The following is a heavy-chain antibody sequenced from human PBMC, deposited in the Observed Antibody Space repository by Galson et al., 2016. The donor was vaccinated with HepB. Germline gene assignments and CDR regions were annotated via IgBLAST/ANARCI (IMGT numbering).Heavy chain of an antibody. V-gene: IGHV1-3*01. CDR2: INPGDGKA. CDR3: ARDLGTSNWWGWFDP. J-gene: IGHJ5*02. Sequence: SCKASGYSFTSNIVHWVRQAPGRGLEWMGWINPGDGKARYSQSLPGRLTITRETSANTVYMELSSLTSEDTAVYYCARDLGTSNWWGWFDPWGQGTLVTVSS. D-gene: IGHD3-16*01. CDR1: GYSFTSNI.